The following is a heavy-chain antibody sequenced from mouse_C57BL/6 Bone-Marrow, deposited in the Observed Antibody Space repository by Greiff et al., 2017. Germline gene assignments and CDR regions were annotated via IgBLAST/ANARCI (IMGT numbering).Heavy chain of an antibody. V-gene: IGHV5-6*01. CDR2: ISSGGSYT. CDR3: ASRGFSWFAY. D-gene: IGHD3-1*01. J-gene: IGHJ3*01. CDR1: GFTFSSYG. Sequence: EVQLVESGGDLVKPGGSLKLSCAASGFTFSSYGMSWVRQTPDKRLEWVATISSGGSYTYYPDSVKGRFTISRDNAKNTLYLQMSSLKSEDTAMYYCASRGFSWFAYWGQGTLVTVSA.